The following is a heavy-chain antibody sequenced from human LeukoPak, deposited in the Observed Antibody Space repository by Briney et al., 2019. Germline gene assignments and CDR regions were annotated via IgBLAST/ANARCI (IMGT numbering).Heavy chain of an antibody. D-gene: IGHD3-10*01. V-gene: IGHV3-7*01. J-gene: IGHJ4*02. CDR2: IKYDGSEK. CDR1: GFTFSSYW. CDR3: VKDPTYDSGSPLGY. Sequence: PGGSLRLSCAASGFTFSSYWMSWVRQAPGKGLEWVANIKYDGSEKFYVGSVRGRFTISRDNTNNSLHLQMNSLRAEDTAIYYCVKDPTYDSGSPLGYGGQGTLVAVSS.